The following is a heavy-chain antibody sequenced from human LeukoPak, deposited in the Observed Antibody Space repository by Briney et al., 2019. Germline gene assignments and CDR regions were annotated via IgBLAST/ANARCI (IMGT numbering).Heavy chain of an antibody. J-gene: IGHJ4*02. Sequence: SETLSLTCTVSGGSISSSSYYWGWIRQPPGKGLEWIGSIYYSGSTYYNPSLKSRVTISVDTSKNQFSLKLSSVTAADTAVYYCARSGYAPYFDYWGQGTLVTVSS. V-gene: IGHV4-39*01. CDR2: IYYSGST. D-gene: IGHD5-12*01. CDR1: GGSISSSSYY. CDR3: ARSGYAPYFDY.